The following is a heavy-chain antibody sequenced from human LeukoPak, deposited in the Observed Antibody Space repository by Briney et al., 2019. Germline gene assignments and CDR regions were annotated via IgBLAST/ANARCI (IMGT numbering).Heavy chain of an antibody. CDR1: GFTFSSYG. V-gene: IGHV3-30*18. J-gene: IGHJ4*02. D-gene: IGHD3-22*01. Sequence: GGSLRLSCAASGFTFSSYGMHWVRQAPGKGLEWVAVISYDGSNKYYADSVKGRFTISRYNSKNTLYLQMNSLRAEATAVYCCANAGRYGGYYYDSSGFDYWSQGTLVTVSS. CDR2: ISYDGSNK. CDR3: ANAGRYGGYYYDSSGFDY.